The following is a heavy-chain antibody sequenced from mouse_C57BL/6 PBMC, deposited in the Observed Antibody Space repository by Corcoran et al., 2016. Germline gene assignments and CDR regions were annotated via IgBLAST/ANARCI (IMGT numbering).Heavy chain of an antibody. CDR3: ARRAAHFDY. CDR2: INPNNGGT. CDR1: GYTFTDYY. D-gene: IGHD3-3*01. Sequence: EVQLQQSGPELAKPGASVKISCKASGYTFTDYYMNWVKQSHGKSLEWIGDINPNNGGTSYNQKFKGKATLTVDKSSSTAYMELRSLTSEDSAVYYCARRAAHFDYWGQGTTLTVSS. V-gene: IGHV1-26*01. J-gene: IGHJ2*01.